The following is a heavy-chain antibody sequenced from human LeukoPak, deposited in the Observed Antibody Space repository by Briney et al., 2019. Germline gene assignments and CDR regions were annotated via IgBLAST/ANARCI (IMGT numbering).Heavy chain of an antibody. CDR3: ASKPRGESRPFDY. V-gene: IGHV1-3*01. D-gene: IGHD3-16*01. CDR1: GYTFTAHA. J-gene: IGHJ4*02. CDR2: INVANGDT. Sequence: GASVKVSCKASGYTFTAHAVHWVRQAPGQRLEWMGWINVANGDTGYSQKFQDRVTITRDTSASTGYMEMSSLISEDTAMYYCASKPRGESRPFDYWGQGTLVTVSS.